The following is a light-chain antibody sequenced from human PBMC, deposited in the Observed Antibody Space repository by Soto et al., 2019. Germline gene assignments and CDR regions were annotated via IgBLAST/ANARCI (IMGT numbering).Light chain of an antibody. CDR2: EVS. J-gene: IGLJ1*01. CDR1: SSDFGSYNR. Sequence: SLLTQPPSVSGSPGQSVTISCTGTSSDFGSYNRVSWYQQPPGTAPKLMIYEVSNRPSGVPDRFSGSKSGNTASLTISGLQAEDEADYYCSSYTSSSTHYVFGTGTKVTVL. CDR3: SSYTSSSTHYV. V-gene: IGLV2-18*02.